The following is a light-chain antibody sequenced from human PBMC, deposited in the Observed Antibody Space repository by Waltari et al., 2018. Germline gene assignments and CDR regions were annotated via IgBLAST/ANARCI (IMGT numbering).Light chain of an antibody. CDR2: SNN. Sequence: ISCSGSSSNIGSNTVNWYQQLAGTAPKLLIYSNNQRPSGVPDRFSGSKSGTSASLAISGLQSEDGADYYCAAWDDSLNGPGVVFGGGTKLTVL. CDR3: AAWDDSLNGPGVV. V-gene: IGLV1-44*01. J-gene: IGLJ2*01. CDR1: SSNIGSNT.